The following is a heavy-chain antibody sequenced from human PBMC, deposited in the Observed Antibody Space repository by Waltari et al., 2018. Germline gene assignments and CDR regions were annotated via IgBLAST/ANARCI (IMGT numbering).Heavy chain of an antibody. CDR1: GGSFSGYY. V-gene: IGHV4-34*01. CDR2: INHSGST. CDR3: ARGSDYDILTGWASFDY. J-gene: IGHJ4*02. D-gene: IGHD3-9*01. Sequence: QVQLQQWGAGLLKPSETLSLTCAVYGGSFSGYYWSWIRQPPGKGLGWIGEINHSGSTNYNPSLKSRVTISVDTSKNQFSLKLSSVTAADTAVYYCARGSDYDILTGWASFDYWGQGTLVTVSS.